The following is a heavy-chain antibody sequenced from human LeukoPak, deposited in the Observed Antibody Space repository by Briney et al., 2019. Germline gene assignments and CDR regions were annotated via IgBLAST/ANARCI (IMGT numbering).Heavy chain of an antibody. Sequence: ASVKVSCKASGYTFTSYGISWVRQAPGQGLEWMGWISAYNGNTNYAQKFQDRVTMTTDTPTSTAYMELRSLRSDDTAVYYCARDFVDTVMAVDYWGQGTLVTVSS. CDR2: ISAYNGNT. CDR1: GYTFTSYG. J-gene: IGHJ4*02. V-gene: IGHV1-18*01. CDR3: ARDFVDTVMAVDY. D-gene: IGHD5-18*01.